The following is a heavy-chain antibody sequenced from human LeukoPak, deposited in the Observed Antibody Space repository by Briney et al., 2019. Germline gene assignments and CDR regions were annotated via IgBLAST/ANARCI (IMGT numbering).Heavy chain of an antibody. D-gene: IGHD3-9*01. CDR1: GGSFSGYY. CDR2: INHSGST. Sequence: SETLSLTCGVYGGSFSGYYWSWIRQPPGKGLEWIGEINHSGSTNYNPSLKSRVTISVATSKNQFPLKLSSVTAADTAVYYCARGPGIFTGYYPLDNWGQGTLVTVSS. CDR3: ARGPGIFTGYYPLDN. J-gene: IGHJ4*02. V-gene: IGHV4-34*01.